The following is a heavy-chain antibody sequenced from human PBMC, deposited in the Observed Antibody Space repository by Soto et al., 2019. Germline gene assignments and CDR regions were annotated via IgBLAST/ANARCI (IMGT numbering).Heavy chain of an antibody. CDR1: GLTFSDYY. J-gene: IGHJ4*02. D-gene: IGHD5-18*01. CDR3: AREGYSYGTYFGY. Sequence: PGGSLRLSCAASGLTFSDYYMSWIRQAPGKGLEWVSYITSSGSYTKYADSVQGRFTISRDNAKNSLYLQMNSLRAEDTAVYYCAREGYSYGTYFGYWGQGTLVTVSS. CDR2: ITSSGSYT. V-gene: IGHV3-11*06.